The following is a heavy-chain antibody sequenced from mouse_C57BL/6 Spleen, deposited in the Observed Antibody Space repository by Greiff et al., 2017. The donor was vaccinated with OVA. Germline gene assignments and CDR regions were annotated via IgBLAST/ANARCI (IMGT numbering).Heavy chain of an antibody. J-gene: IGHJ2*01. CDR3: ASYYYGSSYGY. CDR2: INPNNGGT. CDR1: GYTFTDYY. D-gene: IGHD1-1*01. V-gene: IGHV1-26*01. Sequence: EVQLQQSGPELVKPGASVKISCKASGYTFTDYYMNWVKQSHGKSLEWIGDINPNNGGTSYNQKFKGKATLTVDKSSSTAYMELRSLTSEDSAVYYCASYYYGSSYGYWGKGTTLTVSS.